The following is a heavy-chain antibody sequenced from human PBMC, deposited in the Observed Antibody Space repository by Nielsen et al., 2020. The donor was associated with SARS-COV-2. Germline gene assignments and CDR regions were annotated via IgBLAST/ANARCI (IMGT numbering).Heavy chain of an antibody. Sequence: GGSLRLSCAASGFTFSNYNMNWVRQAPGKGLEWVANIKQDGSEKYYVDSVKGRFTISRDNAKNSLYLQMNSLRAEDSAVYYCASASSLYYDILTCYSQTAPFDYWGQGTLVTVSS. V-gene: IGHV3-7*03. CDR1: GFTFSNYN. CDR3: ASASSLYYDILTCYSQTAPFDY. J-gene: IGHJ4*02. D-gene: IGHD3-9*01. CDR2: IKQDGSEK.